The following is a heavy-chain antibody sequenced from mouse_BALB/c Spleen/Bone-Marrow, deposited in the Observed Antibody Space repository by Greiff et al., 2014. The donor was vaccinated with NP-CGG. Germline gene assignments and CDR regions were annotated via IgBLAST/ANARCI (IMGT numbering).Heavy chain of an antibody. V-gene: IGHV5-17*02. CDR3: VRSGSSSGYFDY. CDR1: GFTFSSLG. J-gene: IGHJ2*01. Sequence: VQLKESGGGLVQPGGSRKLSCAASGFTFSSLGMHWVRQAPEKGLEWVAYISSGSSTIYYGDTVMGRFTISRDNPKNTLFLQMTSLRSEDTATYYCVRSGSSSGYFDYWGQGTTLTVSA. CDR2: ISSGSSTI. D-gene: IGHD1-1*01.